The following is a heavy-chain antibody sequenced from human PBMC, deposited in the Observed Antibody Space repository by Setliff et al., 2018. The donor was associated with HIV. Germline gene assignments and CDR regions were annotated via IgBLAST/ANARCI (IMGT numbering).Heavy chain of an antibody. CDR2: IGGVGFVST. CDR3: ARHRFDFGYYYYYMDV. Sequence: GGSLRLSCTASGFRFSNYAMTWVRQAPGTGLEWVATIGGVGFVSTYYADSVKGRFTISRDNSNNTLSLQMNSLRAEDTALYYCARHRFDFGYYYYYMDVWGKGTTVTVS. CDR1: GFRFSNYA. V-gene: IGHV3-23*01. J-gene: IGHJ6*03. D-gene: IGHD5-12*01.